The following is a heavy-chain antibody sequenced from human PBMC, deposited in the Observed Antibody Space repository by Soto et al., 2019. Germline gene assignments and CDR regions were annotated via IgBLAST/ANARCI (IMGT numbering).Heavy chain of an antibody. J-gene: IGHJ6*02. CDR2: INPNNGGT. CDR3: ARVTSSTRRGVEYHGMDV. CDR1: RYTFTGYY. Sequence: ASVQVSCTASRYTFTGYYMHWVRQAPRQGLEGMGWINPNNGGTNYAQKFPGWVAMTRDTSISTAYMELSRLRSDDTAVYYCARVTSSTRRGVEYHGMDVWGQGTTVTVSS. V-gene: IGHV1-2*04. D-gene: IGHD2-2*01.